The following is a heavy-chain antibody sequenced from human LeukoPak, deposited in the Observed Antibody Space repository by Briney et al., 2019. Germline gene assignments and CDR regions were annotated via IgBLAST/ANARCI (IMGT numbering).Heavy chain of an antibody. D-gene: IGHD5-12*01. CDR1: GGSFSGYY. CDR2: INHSGST. Sequence: SETLSLTCAVYGGSFSGYYWSWIRQPPGKELEWIGEINHSGSTNYNPSLKSRVTISVGTSKNQFSLKLSSVTAADTAVYYCARTRGYSGYDYDYWGQGTLVTVSS. J-gene: IGHJ4*02. CDR3: ARTRGYSGYDYDY. V-gene: IGHV4-34*01.